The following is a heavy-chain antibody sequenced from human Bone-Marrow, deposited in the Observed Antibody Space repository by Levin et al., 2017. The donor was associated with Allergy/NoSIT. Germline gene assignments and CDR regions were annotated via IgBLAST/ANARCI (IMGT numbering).Heavy chain of an antibody. CDR2: ISSSSSYI. CDR1: GFNFSNYP. V-gene: IGHV3-21*01. J-gene: IGHJ3*01. Sequence: GGSLRLSCAASGFNFSNYPMNWVRQAPGKGLEWVSSISSSSSYIYYADSVKGRFTISRDNAKNSLYLQMNSLRAEDTAVFYCARDLFADAFDLWGQGTMVTVSS. CDR3: ARDLFADAFDL. D-gene: IGHD3-10*02.